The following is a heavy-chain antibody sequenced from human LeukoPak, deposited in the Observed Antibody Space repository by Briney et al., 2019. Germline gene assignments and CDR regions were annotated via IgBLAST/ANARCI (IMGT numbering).Heavy chain of an antibody. D-gene: IGHD1-1*01. V-gene: IGHV3-13*01. Sequence: PGGSLRLSCAASGFTLSSYDMHWVRQATGKGLEWVSAIGTAGDTYYPGSVKGRFTISRENAKNSLYLQMNSLRAEDTAVYYCARRLERLFEYYYYGMDVWGQGTTVTVSS. CDR2: IGTAGDT. J-gene: IGHJ6*02. CDR1: GFTLSSYD. CDR3: ARRLERLFEYYYYGMDV.